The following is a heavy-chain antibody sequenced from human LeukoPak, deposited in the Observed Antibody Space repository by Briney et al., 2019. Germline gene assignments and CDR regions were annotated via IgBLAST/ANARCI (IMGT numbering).Heavy chain of an antibody. D-gene: IGHD5-12*01. CDR1: GYTFTSYG. CDR3: ARTGYSTTTIPFDY. V-gene: IGHV1-18*01. J-gene: IGHJ4*02. Sequence: GASVKVSCKASGYTFTSYGISWVRQAPRQGLEWMGWISAYNGNTNYAQKLQGRVTMTTDTSTSAAYMELRSLRSDDTAVYYCARTGYSTTTIPFDYWGQGTLVTVSS. CDR2: ISAYNGNT.